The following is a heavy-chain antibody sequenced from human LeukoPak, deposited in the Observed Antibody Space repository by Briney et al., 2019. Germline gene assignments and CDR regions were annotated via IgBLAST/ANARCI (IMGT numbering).Heavy chain of an antibody. CDR1: GFTFSRYV. D-gene: IGHD5-18*01. CDR3: ARDGRGYCGCD. CDR2: IWYDGSDK. J-gene: IGHJ4*02. V-gene: IGHV3-33*01. Sequence: GGSLTLSCAASGFTFSRYVMHWVRQAPGKGLEWVAVIWYDGSDKYYADSVKGRFTISRDNSKNTLYLQLNSLRAEDTAVYYCARDGRGYCGCDWGQGTLVTVSS.